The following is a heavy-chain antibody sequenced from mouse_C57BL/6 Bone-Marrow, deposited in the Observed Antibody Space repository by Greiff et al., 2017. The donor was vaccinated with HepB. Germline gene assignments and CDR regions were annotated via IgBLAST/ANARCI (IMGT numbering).Heavy chain of an antibody. CDR1: GFNIKDDY. Sequence: EVQLQESGAELVRPGASVKLSCTASGFNIKDDYMHWVKQRPEQGLEWIGWIDPENGDTEYASKFQGKATITADTSSNTAYLQLSSLTSEDTAVYYCTAYYSNYGGYYFDYWGQGTTLTVSS. CDR3: TAYYSNYGGYYFDY. CDR2: IDPENGDT. J-gene: IGHJ2*01. D-gene: IGHD2-5*01. V-gene: IGHV14-4*01.